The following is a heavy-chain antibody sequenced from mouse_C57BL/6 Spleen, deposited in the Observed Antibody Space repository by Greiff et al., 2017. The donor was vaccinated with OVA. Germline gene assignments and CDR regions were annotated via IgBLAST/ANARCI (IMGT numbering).Heavy chain of an antibody. Sequence: QVQLKQPGAELVKPGASVKLSCKASGYTFTSYWMHWVKQRPGQGLEWIGMIHPNSGSTNYNEKFKSKATLTVDKSSSTAYMQLSSLTSEDSAVYYCARGYYGSGGYGMDYWGQGTSVTVSS. CDR1: GYTFTSYW. J-gene: IGHJ4*01. D-gene: IGHD1-1*01. CDR3: ARGYYGSGGYGMDY. CDR2: IHPNSGST. V-gene: IGHV1-64*01.